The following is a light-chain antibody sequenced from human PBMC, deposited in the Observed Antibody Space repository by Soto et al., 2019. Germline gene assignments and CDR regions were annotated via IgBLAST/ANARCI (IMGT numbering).Light chain of an antibody. CDR3: KQYKNWPPIT. Sequence: EIVMTQSPATLSVSPGERATLSCRASQSVSSNLAWYQQKPGQAPRLLIYGASTRATGIPARFSGSGSGTDFTLTISSLLSEDFAVYYCKQYKNWPPITFGGGTKVEIK. CDR1: QSVSSN. J-gene: IGKJ4*01. V-gene: IGKV3-15*01. CDR2: GAS.